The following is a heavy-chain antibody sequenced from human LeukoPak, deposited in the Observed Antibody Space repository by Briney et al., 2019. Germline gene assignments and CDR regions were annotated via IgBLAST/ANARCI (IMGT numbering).Heavy chain of an antibody. D-gene: IGHD6-13*01. Sequence: PGGSLRLSCTGSGFTFGDYAMSWVRQAPGRGLEWVSFIRSKTYGGTIEYAASVKGRFIMSRDDSKSIAYLQMNSLKTEDTAVYYCSRDRTLYSSYAFDYWGHGALVTVSS. CDR3: SRDRTLYSSYAFDY. V-gene: IGHV3-49*04. J-gene: IGHJ4*01. CDR2: IRSKTYGGTI. CDR1: GFTFGDYA.